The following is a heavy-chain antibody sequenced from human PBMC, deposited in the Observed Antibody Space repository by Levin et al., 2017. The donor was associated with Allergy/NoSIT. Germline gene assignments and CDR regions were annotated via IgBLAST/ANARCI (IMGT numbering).Heavy chain of an antibody. J-gene: IGHJ5*02. V-gene: IGHV1-46*01. CDR1: GYTFTSYY. D-gene: IGHD1-7*01. CDR2: INPSGGST. CDR3: ARGGRITGTTGNWFDP. Sequence: GESLKISCKASGYTFTSYYMHWVRQAPGQGLEWMGIINPSGGSTSYAQKFQGRVTMTRDTSTSTVYMELSSLRSEDTAVYYCARGGRITGTTGNWFDPWGQGTLVTVSS.